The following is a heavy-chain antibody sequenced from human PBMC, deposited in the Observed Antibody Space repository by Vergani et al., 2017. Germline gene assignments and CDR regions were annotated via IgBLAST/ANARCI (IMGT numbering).Heavy chain of an antibody. CDR3: ARVWGDWYFDL. J-gene: IGHJ2*01. CDR2: IQQDGSEK. Sequence: EVQLVESGGGLVQPGGSLRLSCAASGFTFSSYWMSWVRQAPGKGLEWVAIIQQDGSEKYYVDSVKGRFTISRDNAKNSLYLQMNSLRAEDTAVYYCARVWGDWYFDLWGRGTLVTVSS. CDR1: GFTFSSYW. V-gene: IGHV3-7*03. D-gene: IGHD7-27*01.